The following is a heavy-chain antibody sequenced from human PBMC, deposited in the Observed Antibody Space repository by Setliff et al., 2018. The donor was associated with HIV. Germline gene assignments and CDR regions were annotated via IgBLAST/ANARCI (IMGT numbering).Heavy chain of an antibody. CDR3: ARISGDDYGDYFDY. J-gene: IGHJ4*02. CDR1: GYIFTQYA. V-gene: IGHV1-3*01. CDR2: INGGNGKT. Sequence: ASVKVSCKTSGYIFTQYAVHWVRQAPGQRLEWMGWINGGNGKTKYSQKFQGRVTITRDTSASTAYMELSSLRSEDTAVYYCARISGDDYGDYFDYWGQGTLVTAPQ. D-gene: IGHD4-17*01.